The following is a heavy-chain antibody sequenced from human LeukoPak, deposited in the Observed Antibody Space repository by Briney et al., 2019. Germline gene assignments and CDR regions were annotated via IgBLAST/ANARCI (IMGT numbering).Heavy chain of an antibody. CDR2: VDPSDSYT. Sequence: GESLKISCKGSGYSFTSYWISWVRQMPGKGLEWMGRVDPSDSYTNYSPSFQGHVTISADKSISTVYLQWSSLKASDTAMYYCARDSQIAVAANYWGQGTLVTVSS. CDR1: GYSFTSYW. D-gene: IGHD6-19*01. V-gene: IGHV5-10-1*01. CDR3: ARDSQIAVAANY. J-gene: IGHJ4*02.